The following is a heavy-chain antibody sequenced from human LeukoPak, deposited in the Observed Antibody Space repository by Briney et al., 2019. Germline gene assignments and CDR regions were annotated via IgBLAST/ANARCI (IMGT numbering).Heavy chain of an antibody. J-gene: IGHJ4*02. D-gene: IGHD3-22*01. Sequence: GGSLRLSCAASGFTFSSYSMNWVRQAPGKGLEWVSSISSSSSYIYYADSVKGRFTISRDNAKNSLYLQMKSLRAEDTAVYYCARDRSPTMIVAPEYWGQGTLVTVSS. CDR3: ARDRSPTMIVAPEY. CDR1: GFTFSSYS. V-gene: IGHV3-21*01. CDR2: ISSSSSYI.